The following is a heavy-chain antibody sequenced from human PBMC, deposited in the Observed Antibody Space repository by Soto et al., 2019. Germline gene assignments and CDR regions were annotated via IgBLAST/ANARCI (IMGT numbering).Heavy chain of an antibody. Sequence: EVQLVESGGGLVQPGGSLRLSCAASGFTFNNYWIHWVRQAPGKGLMWVSSINGDGTTTNYADSVKGRFAISRDNAKNTVYLQMNSLRAEDTALYYCARGVRGHYGKDVWGQGTTVTVSS. CDR3: ARGVRGHYGKDV. CDR2: INGDGTTT. D-gene: IGHD3-10*01. V-gene: IGHV3-74*01. CDR1: GFTFNNYW. J-gene: IGHJ6*02.